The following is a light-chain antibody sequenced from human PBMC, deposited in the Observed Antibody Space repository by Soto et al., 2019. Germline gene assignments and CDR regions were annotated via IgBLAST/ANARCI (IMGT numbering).Light chain of an antibody. CDR3: PSYDSSLSGPWV. Sequence: QSVLTQPPSVSGAPGQRVTISCTGSSSNIGAGYDVHWYQQLPGTAPKLLIYGNSNRPSGVPDRFSGSKSGTSASLAITGLQAEDEADYYCPSYDSSLSGPWVFGGGTKLTVL. V-gene: IGLV1-40*01. CDR2: GNS. J-gene: IGLJ3*02. CDR1: SSNIGAGYD.